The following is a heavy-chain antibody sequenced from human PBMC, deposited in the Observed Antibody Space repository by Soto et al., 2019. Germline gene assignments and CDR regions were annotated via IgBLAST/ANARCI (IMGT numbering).Heavy chain of an antibody. CDR2: INHSGST. D-gene: IGHD2-15*01. CDR3: ARGFLPQYCSGGSCYGRNWFDP. V-gene: IGHV4-34*01. Sequence: SETLSLTCAVYGGSFSGYYWSWIRQPTGKGLEWIGEINHSGSTNYNPSLKSRVTISVDTSKNQFSLKLSSVTAADTAVYYCARGFLPQYCSGGSCYGRNWFDPWGQGTLVTVSS. CDR1: GGSFSGYY. J-gene: IGHJ5*02.